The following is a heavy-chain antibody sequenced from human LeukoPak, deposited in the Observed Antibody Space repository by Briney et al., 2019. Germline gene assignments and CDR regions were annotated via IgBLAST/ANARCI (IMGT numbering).Heavy chain of an antibody. CDR2: IYYSGST. Sequence: SETLSLTCTVSGGSISSSSYYWGWIRQPPGKGLEWIGSIYYSGSTYYNPSLKSRVTISVDTSKNQFSLKLSSVTAADTAVYYCARENGRDGYNLDAFDIWGQGTMVTVSS. CDR3: ARENGRDGYNLDAFDI. J-gene: IGHJ3*02. V-gene: IGHV4-39*07. CDR1: GGSISSSSYY. D-gene: IGHD5-24*01.